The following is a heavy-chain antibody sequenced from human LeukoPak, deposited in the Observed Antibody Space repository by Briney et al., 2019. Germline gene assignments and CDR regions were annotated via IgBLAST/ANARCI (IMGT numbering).Heavy chain of an antibody. CDR2: IKQDGSEK. CDR1: GFTFSNFW. V-gene: IGHV3-7*01. J-gene: IGHJ4*02. Sequence: PGGSLRLSCAASGFTFSNFWISWVRQAPGKGLEWVANIKQDGSEKNYVDSVKGRFTISRDNAANSLHLRMSSLRVEDTALYYCAREGQDLDYWGQGTLVAVST. CDR3: AREGQDLDY. D-gene: IGHD2-15*01.